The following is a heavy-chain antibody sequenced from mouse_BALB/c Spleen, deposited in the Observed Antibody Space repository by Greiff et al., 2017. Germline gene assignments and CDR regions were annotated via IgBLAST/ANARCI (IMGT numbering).Heavy chain of an antibody. CDR2: IDPANGNT. Sequence: VQLKESGAELVKPGASVKLSCTASGFNIKDTYMHWVKQRPEQGLEWIGRIDPANGNTKYDPKFQGKATITADTSSNTAYLQLSSLTSEDTAVYYCAREGGYYNYFDYWGQGTTLTVSS. J-gene: IGHJ2*01. CDR1: GFNIKDTY. CDR3: AREGGYYNYFDY. D-gene: IGHD2-3*01. V-gene: IGHV14-3*02.